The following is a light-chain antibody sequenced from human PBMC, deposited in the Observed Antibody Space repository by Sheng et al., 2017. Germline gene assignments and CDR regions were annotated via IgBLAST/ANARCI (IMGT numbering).Light chain of an antibody. V-gene: IGKV1-5*03. CDR2: EAS. CDR3: QQSYSTPRT. Sequence: DIQMTQSPSTLSASVGDRVTITCRASQDISTSLAWYQQKPGKAPKLLIYEASNLQSGVPSRFSGSGSGTEFTLTVSSLQPDDFATYYCQQSYSTPRTFGQGTKLEIK. J-gene: IGKJ2*02. CDR1: QDISTS.